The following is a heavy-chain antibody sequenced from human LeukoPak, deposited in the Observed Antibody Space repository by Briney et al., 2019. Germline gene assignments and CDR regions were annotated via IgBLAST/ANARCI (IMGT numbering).Heavy chain of an antibody. V-gene: IGHV3-21*01. D-gene: IGHD6-6*01. CDR1: GFTFSSYS. J-gene: IGHJ4*02. CDR2: ISSSSSYI. CDR3: ARDGVFRSSAPDY. Sequence: GGSLRLSCAASGFTFSSYSMNWVRLAPGKGLEWVSSISSSSSYIYYADSVKGRFTISRDNAKNSLYLQMNSLRAEDTAVYYCARDGVFRSSAPDYWGQGTLVTVSS.